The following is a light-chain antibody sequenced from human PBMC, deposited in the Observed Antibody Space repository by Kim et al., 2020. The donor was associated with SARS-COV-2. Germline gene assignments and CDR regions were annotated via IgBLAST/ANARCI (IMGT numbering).Light chain of an antibody. Sequence: QRVTNPCIWTNSNIGAGYDVHWYRQLQGTAPKLLISGNNNRPSGVPDRFSGSKSGTSASLAITGLQAEDEADYYCQSYDSTLSVWVFGGGTKLTVL. J-gene: IGLJ3*02. V-gene: IGLV1-40*01. CDR1: NSNIGAGYD. CDR3: QSYDSTLSVWV. CDR2: GNN.